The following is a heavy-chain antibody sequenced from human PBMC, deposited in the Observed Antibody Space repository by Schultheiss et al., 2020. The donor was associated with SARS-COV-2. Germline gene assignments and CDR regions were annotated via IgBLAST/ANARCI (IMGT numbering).Heavy chain of an antibody. CDR2: IYTSGST. D-gene: IGHD6-6*01. V-gene: IGHV4-4*07. CDR3: ARHSSSSFHWFDP. CDR1: GGSISPFQ. J-gene: IGHJ5*02. Sequence: SQTLSLTCTVSGGSISPFQWTWIRQPAGKGLEWIGRIYTSGSTNYNPSLKSRVTISVDTSKNQFSLKLSSVTAADTAVYYCARHSSSSFHWFDPWGQGTLVTVSS.